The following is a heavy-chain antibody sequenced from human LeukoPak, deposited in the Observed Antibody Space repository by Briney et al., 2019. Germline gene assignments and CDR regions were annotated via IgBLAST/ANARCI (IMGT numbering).Heavy chain of an antibody. D-gene: IGHD6-13*01. V-gene: IGHV1-69*13. CDR1: GGTFSSYA. CDR2: IIPIFGTA. Sequence: SVKVSCKASGGTFSSYAISWVRQAPGQGGEWMGGIIPIFGTANYAQKLQGRVTINGDESTRTDYMELSSLRSEDTAVYYCARSEAAAGLFDYWGQGTLVTVSS. CDR3: ARSEAAAGLFDY. J-gene: IGHJ4*02.